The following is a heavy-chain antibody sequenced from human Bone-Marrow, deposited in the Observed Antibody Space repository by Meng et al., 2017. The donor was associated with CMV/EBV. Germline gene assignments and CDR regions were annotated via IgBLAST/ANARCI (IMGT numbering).Heavy chain of an antibody. V-gene: IGHV1-2*02. Sequence: YTFPGYYIPWVRQAPGQGLEWMGWLNPNSGATKYAQKFQGRVTMTRDTSISTAYMELSGLRSDDTAVYYCARVLGYDSSGYYLFDYWGQGTLVTVSS. CDR2: LNPNSGAT. D-gene: IGHD3-22*01. CDR1: YTFPGYY. J-gene: IGHJ4*02. CDR3: ARVLGYDSSGYYLFDY.